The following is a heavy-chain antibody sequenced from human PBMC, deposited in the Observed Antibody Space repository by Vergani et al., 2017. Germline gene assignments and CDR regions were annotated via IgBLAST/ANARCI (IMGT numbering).Heavy chain of an antibody. Sequence: EVQLMESGGGLAQPGGSLRLSCAASGFTFDDYGMSWVRQAPGKGLEWVSGINWNGGSTGYADSVKGRFTISRDNSKNTLYLYMNSLRADDTAVYYCAKDPRLKEDYYYYYMDVWGKGTTVTVSS. CDR1: GFTFDDYG. J-gene: IGHJ6*03. CDR3: AKDPRLKEDYYYYYMDV. CDR2: INWNGGST. V-gene: IGHV3-20*04.